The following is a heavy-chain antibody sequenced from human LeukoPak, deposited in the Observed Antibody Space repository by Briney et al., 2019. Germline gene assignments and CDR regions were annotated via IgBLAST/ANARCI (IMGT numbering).Heavy chain of an antibody. Sequence: SQTLSLTCAISGDTVSSNSAAWNWIRQSPSRGLEWPGSTYYRSKWYNDYAVSVKSRITINPDTSKNQFSLQLNSVTPEDTAVYYCARDPKNGYSYGFDYWGQGILVTVSS. CDR2: TYYRSKWYN. J-gene: IGHJ4*02. CDR1: GDTVSSNSAA. CDR3: ARDPKNGYSYGFDY. V-gene: IGHV6-1*01. D-gene: IGHD5-18*01.